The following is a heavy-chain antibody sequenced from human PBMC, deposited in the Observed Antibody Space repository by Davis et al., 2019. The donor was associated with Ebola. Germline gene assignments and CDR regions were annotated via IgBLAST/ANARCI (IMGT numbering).Heavy chain of an antibody. CDR3: AKDTSNIWFDI. V-gene: IGHV3-23*01. CDR2: LGTSADT. Sequence: PGGSLRLSCAASGFISSSYVMSWVRQAPGKGLEWVSTLGTSADTYYAESVKGRFTISRDNSKNTLYLQMNGLRVEDTAIYYCAKDTSNIWFDIWGQGTMVTVSS. CDR1: GFISSSYV. J-gene: IGHJ3*02. D-gene: IGHD1-26*01.